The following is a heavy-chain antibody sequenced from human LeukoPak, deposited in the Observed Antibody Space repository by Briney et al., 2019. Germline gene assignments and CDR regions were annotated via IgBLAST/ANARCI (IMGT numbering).Heavy chain of an antibody. D-gene: IGHD2-2*01. J-gene: IGHJ4*02. V-gene: IGHV1-69*04. CDR3: ARSLGGGYCSSTSCYASDY. Sequence: SVKVSCKASGGTFSSYAISWVRQAPGQGLEWMGRIISILGIANYAQKFQGRVTITADKSTSTAYMELSSLRSEDTAVYYCARSLGGGYCSSTSCYASDYWGQGTLVTVSS. CDR1: GGTFSSYA. CDR2: IISILGIA.